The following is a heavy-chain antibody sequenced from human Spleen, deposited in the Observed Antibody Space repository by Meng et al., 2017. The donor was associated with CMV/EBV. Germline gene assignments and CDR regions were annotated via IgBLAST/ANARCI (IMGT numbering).Heavy chain of an antibody. CDR3: ARRRITMVRGVIIPDAFDI. J-gene: IGHJ3*02. CDR1: GFTFDDYG. CDR2: IDWNGGST. V-gene: IGHV3-20*04. D-gene: IGHD3-10*01. Sequence: GGSLRLSCAASGFTFDDYGMSWVRQAPGKGLEWFSGIDWNGGSTGYADSVKGRFTISRDNAKNSLYLQMNSLRAEDTAVYYCARRRITMVRGVIIPDAFDIWGQGTMVTVSS.